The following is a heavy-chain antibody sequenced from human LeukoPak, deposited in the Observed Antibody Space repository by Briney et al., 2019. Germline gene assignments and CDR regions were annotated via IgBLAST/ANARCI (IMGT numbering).Heavy chain of an antibody. J-gene: IGHJ4*02. Sequence: SETLSLTCTVSGGSISSGSYYWRWIRQPGGKGLEWIGRIYTSGSTNYNPSLESRVTISVDTSKNQFSLKLSSVTAADTAVYYCARGYLTIVTTARGSGFDYWGQGTLVTVSS. CDR2: IYTSGST. CDR3: ARGYLTIVTTARGSGFDY. V-gene: IGHV4-61*02. D-gene: IGHD4-11*01. CDR1: GGSISSGSYY.